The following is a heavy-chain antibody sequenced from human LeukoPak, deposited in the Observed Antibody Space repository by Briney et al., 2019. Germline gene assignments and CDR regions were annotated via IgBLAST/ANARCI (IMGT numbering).Heavy chain of an antibody. J-gene: IGHJ4*02. V-gene: IGHV4-59*08. CDR1: GGSISSYY. Sequence: PSETLSLTCTVSGGSISSYYWSWIRQPPGKGLEWIGYIYYSGSTNYNPSLKSRVTISVDTSKNQSSLKLSSVTAADTAVYYCARQATAILGDFDYWGQGTLVTVSS. D-gene: IGHD2-21*02. CDR3: ARQATAILGDFDY. CDR2: IYYSGST.